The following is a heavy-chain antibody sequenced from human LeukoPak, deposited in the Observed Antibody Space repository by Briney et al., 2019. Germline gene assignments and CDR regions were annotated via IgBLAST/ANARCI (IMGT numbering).Heavy chain of an antibody. CDR2: ISAYNGNT. Sequence: GASVTVSCKASGYTFTSYGISWVRQAPGQGLEWMGWISAYNGNTDYAQKLQGRVTMTTDTSTSTAYMELRSLRSDDTAVYYCACSGSLVHDAFDIWGQGTMVTVPS. CDR3: ACSGSLVHDAFDI. CDR1: GYTFTSYG. D-gene: IGHD2-15*01. V-gene: IGHV1-18*01. J-gene: IGHJ3*02.